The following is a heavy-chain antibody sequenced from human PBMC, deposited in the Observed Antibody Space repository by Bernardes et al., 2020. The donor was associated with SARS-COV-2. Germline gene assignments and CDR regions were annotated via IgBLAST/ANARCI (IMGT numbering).Heavy chain of an antibody. CDR2: ISCTGKST. Sequence: GGSLRLSCSASALTFSTYALTWVRQTPGKGLEWVSGISCTGKSTSYADSVKGRFTISRDDSENTVFLQMNNVRADDTGTYYCARGRTGSYYSPPDYWGQGTPVTVSS. J-gene: IGHJ4*02. D-gene: IGHD1-26*01. CDR3: ARGRTGSYYSPPDY. CDR1: ALTFSTYA. V-gene: IGHV3-23*05.